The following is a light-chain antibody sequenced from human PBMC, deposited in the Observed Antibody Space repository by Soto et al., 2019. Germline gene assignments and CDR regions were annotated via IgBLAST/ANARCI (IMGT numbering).Light chain of an antibody. V-gene: IGKV3-20*01. CDR3: QQYVISVT. CDR2: DAS. J-gene: IGKJ5*01. Sequence: EIMLTQSQRTLSFSPGERATLSCGASQSVNSNYLAWYQQKPGQPPRVLIHDASSRATGIPDRFSGSGSGTDFTLTISRLETQDSAMYYCQQYVISVTFGQGIRLEIK. CDR1: QSVNSNY.